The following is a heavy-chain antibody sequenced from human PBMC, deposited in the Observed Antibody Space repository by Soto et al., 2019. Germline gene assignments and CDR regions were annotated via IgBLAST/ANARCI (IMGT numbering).Heavy chain of an antibody. CDR1: GGSISSDSYY. Sequence: SKTLSLTCTVSGGSISSDSYYWGWIRQSPEKGLEWIASISYSGSTYYNPTLKSRLTISVDTSKNQFSLKLSSVTAADTAVYYCASSSYNCNGWFDPWGQGTLVTVSS. CDR3: ASSSYNCNGWFDP. V-gene: IGHV4-39*07. CDR2: ISYSGST. D-gene: IGHD1-20*01. J-gene: IGHJ5*02.